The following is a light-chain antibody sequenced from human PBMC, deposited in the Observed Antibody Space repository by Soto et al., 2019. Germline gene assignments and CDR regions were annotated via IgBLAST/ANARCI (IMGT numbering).Light chain of an antibody. V-gene: IGLV2-8*01. J-gene: IGLJ1*01. CDR2: EVS. CDR3: ISYALTDYV. Sequence: ALTQPPSASGSPGQSVTISCTGTSSDVGGYNYVSWYQQHPGKAPKLIIYEVSKRPSGVPDRFSGSKSANTASLTVSGLQADDEADHYCISYALTDYVFGTGTKVTVL. CDR1: SSDVGGYNY.